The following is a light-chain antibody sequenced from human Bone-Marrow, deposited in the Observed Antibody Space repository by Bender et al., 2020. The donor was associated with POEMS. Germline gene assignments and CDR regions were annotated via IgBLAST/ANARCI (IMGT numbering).Light chain of an antibody. CDR3: SSHTLSNSYA. CDR1: SSDIGAFNY. CDR2: DVS. J-gene: IGLJ1*01. V-gene: IGLV2-14*03. Sequence: QSALTQPASVSGSPGQSITISCTGTSSDIGAFNYVSWYQQHPGKAPKVMIYDVSNRPSGVSNRFSGSKSVNTASLTISGLQAEDEADYYCSSHTLSNSYAFGTGTKVTVL.